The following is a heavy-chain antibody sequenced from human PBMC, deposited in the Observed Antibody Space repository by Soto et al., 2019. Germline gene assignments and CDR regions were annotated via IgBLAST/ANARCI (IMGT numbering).Heavy chain of an antibody. D-gene: IGHD3-10*01. Sequence: PSETLSLTCAVSGGSIGGVGYSWSWIRQPPGGGLEWIGYMYHSGTFLKSPSLKTRLTMSLDMSKNQFSLTLNSMTAADTAVYYCARAQFYSGSGNYNNLMFDAWGQGIQVTVSS. CDR2: MYHSGTF. CDR3: ARAQFYSGSGNYNNLMFDA. CDR1: GGSIGGVGYS. J-gene: IGHJ5*02. V-gene: IGHV4-30-2*01.